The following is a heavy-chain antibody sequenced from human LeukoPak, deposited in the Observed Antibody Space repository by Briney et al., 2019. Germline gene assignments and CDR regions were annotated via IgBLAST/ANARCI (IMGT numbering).Heavy chain of an antibody. J-gene: IGHJ4*02. D-gene: IGHD6-6*01. Sequence: PGGSLRLSCAASGFTFSDYWMTWVRQAPGKGPEWVANIKQDGSENYYVDSVRGRFTISRDNAKNSLFLQMNSLRVEDTAVYYCARRGGSSSRRSPIDYWGQGTLVTVSS. CDR2: IKQDGSEN. CDR3: ARRGGSSSRRSPIDY. CDR1: GFTFSDYW. V-gene: IGHV3-7*01.